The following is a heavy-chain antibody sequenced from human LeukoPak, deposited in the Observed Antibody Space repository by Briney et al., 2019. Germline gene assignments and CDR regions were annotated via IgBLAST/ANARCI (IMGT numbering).Heavy chain of an antibody. CDR1: GLTFSNYG. J-gene: IGHJ4*02. CDR3: AKVKEMYSSGSYYFDY. D-gene: IGHD6-19*01. V-gene: IGHV3-30*18. Sequence: GGSLRLSCAASGLTFSNYGMQWVRQAPGKGLEWVAVIPYDGFNPYYADSVKGRFTIPRDNSKSTLWLQMNRPRAEDTAVYYCAKVKEMYSSGSYYFDYWGQGTLVTVSS. CDR2: IPYDGFNP.